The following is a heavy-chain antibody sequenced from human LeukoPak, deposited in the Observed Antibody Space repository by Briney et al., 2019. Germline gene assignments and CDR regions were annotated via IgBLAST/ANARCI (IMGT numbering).Heavy chain of an antibody. D-gene: IGHD3-22*01. J-gene: IGHJ4*02. CDR1: GYTFTSYY. V-gene: IGHV1-46*01. Sequence: ASVKVSCKASGYTFTSYYMHWVRQAPGQGLEWMGMINPSGGSTSYAQKFQGRVTMTRDTSTSTVYMELSSLRSEDTAVYYCARGFDDSSGYYYGDFDYWGQGTLVTVSS. CDR2: INPSGGST. CDR3: ARGFDDSSGYYYGDFDY.